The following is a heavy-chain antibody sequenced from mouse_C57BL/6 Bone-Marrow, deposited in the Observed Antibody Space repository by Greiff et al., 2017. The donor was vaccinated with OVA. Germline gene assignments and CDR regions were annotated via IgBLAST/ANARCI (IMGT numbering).Heavy chain of an antibody. CDR1: GYTFTSYW. D-gene: IGHD1-1*01. V-gene: IGHV1-55*01. CDR2: IYPGSGST. Sequence: QVQLQQPGAELVKPGASVKMSCKASGYTFTSYWITWVKQRPGQGLAWIGDIYPGSGSTNYNEKFKSKATLTVDTSSSTAYMQLSSLTSEDSAVYYCAIIYYYGSSYEDFDYWGQGTTLTVSS. CDR3: AIIYYYGSSYEDFDY. J-gene: IGHJ2*01.